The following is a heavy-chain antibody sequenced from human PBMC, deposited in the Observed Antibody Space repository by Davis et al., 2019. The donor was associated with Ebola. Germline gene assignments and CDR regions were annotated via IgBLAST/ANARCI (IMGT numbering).Heavy chain of an antibody. CDR1: GFTFSIFG. CDR2: ISSSTTTI. J-gene: IGHJ3*01. V-gene: IGHV3-48*02. D-gene: IGHD5/OR15-5a*01. Sequence: GGSLRLSCAASGFTFSIFGMNWVRQAPGKGLEWLSYISSSTTTIYYADSVKGRFSISRDNAKNSLYLQMDSLRDEDTAVYYCARKAHGVYDAFDLWGQRTMVTVSS. CDR3: ARKAHGVYDAFDL.